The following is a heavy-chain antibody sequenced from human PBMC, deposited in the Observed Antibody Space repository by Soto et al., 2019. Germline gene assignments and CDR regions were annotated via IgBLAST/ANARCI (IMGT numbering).Heavy chain of an antibody. V-gene: IGHV3-11*01. J-gene: IGHJ6*02. Sequence: PGGSLRLSCAASGFTFSDYYMSWIRQAPGKGLEWVSYISSSGSTIYYADSVKGRFTISRDNAKNSLYLQMNSLRAEDTAVYYCARVYSPGYYYYGMDVWGQGTTVTVSS. D-gene: IGHD2-8*01. CDR1: GFTFSDYY. CDR2: ISSSGSTI. CDR3: ARVYSPGYYYYGMDV.